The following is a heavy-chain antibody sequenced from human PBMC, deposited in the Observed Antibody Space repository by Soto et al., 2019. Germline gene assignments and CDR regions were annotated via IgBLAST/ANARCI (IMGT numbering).Heavy chain of an antibody. D-gene: IGHD5-18*01. CDR3: GRDRGATAMAPRNYYYYGMDV. V-gene: IGHV1-2*04. CDR2: INPNSGGT. J-gene: IGHJ6*02. Sequence: QVQLVQSGAEVKKPGASVKVSCKASGYTFTGYYMHWVRQAPGQGLEWMGWINPNSGGTNYAQKFNGWVTMNRDTSISTAHMKLSRLRSDDTAVYYCGRDRGATAMAPRNYYYYGMDVWGQGTTVTVSS. CDR1: GYTFTGYY.